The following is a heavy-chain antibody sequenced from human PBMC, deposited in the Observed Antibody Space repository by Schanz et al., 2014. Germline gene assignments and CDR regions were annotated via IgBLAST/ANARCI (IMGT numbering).Heavy chain of an antibody. V-gene: IGHV3-23*01. CDR1: GFTFSNHA. J-gene: IGHJ4*02. Sequence: EVHLLESGGGLVQPGGSLRLSCAASGFTFSNHALSWVRQAPGKGLEWVSAISGSGVSTHYADSVKGRFTISRDNSKNTLYLQMNSLRADDTAVYYCARDLLVSHYDFWSGNDYWGQGTLVTVSS. D-gene: IGHD3-3*01. CDR2: ISGSGVST. CDR3: ARDLLVSHYDFWSGNDY.